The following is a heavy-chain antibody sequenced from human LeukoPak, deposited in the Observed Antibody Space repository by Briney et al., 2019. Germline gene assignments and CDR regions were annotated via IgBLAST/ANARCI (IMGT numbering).Heavy chain of an antibody. CDR1: GFTFSNYA. CDR2: ISGGGGST. Sequence: GGSLRLSCAASGFTFSNYAMSWVRRAPGRGLEWVSGISGGGGSTYYADSVKGPFTISRDNSKNTLYLQMNSLRAEDTAVYYCAKTKYYDFWSGRVGYYYMDVWGKGTTVIVSS. J-gene: IGHJ6*03. V-gene: IGHV3-23*01. CDR3: AKTKYYDFWSGRVGYYYMDV. D-gene: IGHD3-3*01.